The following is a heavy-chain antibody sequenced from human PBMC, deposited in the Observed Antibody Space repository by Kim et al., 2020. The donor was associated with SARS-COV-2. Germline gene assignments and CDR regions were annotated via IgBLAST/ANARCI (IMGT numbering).Heavy chain of an antibody. V-gene: IGHV3-7*03. D-gene: IGHD1-1*01. CDR3: AKTAVLPTGLPFY. CDR1: GSIFSLFW. Sequence: GGSLRLSCVVSGSIFSLFWMTWVRQAPGKGLEWVATINQDGSEKYYVDSVKGRFTISRDNTKNSLYLQITGLRAEDTAVYYCAKTAVLPTGLPFYWGQGTLVTVSS. CDR2: INQDGSEK. J-gene: IGHJ4*02.